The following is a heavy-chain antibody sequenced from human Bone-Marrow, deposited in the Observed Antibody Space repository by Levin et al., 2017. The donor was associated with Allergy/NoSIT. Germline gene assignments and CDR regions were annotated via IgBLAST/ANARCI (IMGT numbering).Heavy chain of an antibody. J-gene: IGHJ4*02. Sequence: GESLKISCAASGFTFSSYWMSWVRQAPGKGLEWVANIKQDGSEKYYVDSVKGRFTISRDNAKNSLYLQMNSLRAEDTAVYYCAREGNSGSYRNYYFDYWGQGTLVTVSS. V-gene: IGHV3-7*01. D-gene: IGHD1-26*01. CDR2: IKQDGSEK. CDR1: GFTFSSYW. CDR3: AREGNSGSYRNYYFDY.